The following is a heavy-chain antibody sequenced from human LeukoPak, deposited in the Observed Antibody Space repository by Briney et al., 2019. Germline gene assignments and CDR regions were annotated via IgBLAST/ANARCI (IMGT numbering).Heavy chain of an antibody. Sequence: GGSLRLSCAASGFTVSSNYMSWVRQAPGKGLEWVSAISGSGGSTYYADSVKGRFTISRDNSKNTLYLQMNSLRAEDTAVYYCAKDNYYDSSGYSYYFDYWGQGTLVTVSS. CDR3: AKDNYYDSSGYSYYFDY. CDR2: ISGSGGST. D-gene: IGHD3-22*01. V-gene: IGHV3-23*01. J-gene: IGHJ4*02. CDR1: GFTVSSNY.